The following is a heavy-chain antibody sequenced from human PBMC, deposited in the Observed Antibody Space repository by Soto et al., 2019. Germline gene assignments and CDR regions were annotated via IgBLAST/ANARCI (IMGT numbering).Heavy chain of an antibody. D-gene: IGHD6-19*01. Sequence: SGGSLRLSCAASGFTFSSYAMHWVRQAPGKGLEWVAVISYDGSNKYYADSVKGRFTISRDNSKNTLYLQMNSLRAEDTAVYYCARASGWYGFQDYWGQGTLVTVSS. CDR2: ISYDGSNK. CDR1: GFTFSSYA. CDR3: ARASGWYGFQDY. J-gene: IGHJ4*02. V-gene: IGHV3-30-3*01.